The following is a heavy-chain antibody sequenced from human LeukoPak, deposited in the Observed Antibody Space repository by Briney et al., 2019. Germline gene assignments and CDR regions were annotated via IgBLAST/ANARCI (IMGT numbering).Heavy chain of an antibody. J-gene: IGHJ6*03. Sequence: TGGSLRLSCAASGFTFSSYSMNWVRQAPGKGLEWASYISSSSSTIYYADSVKGRFTISRDNAKNSLYLQMNSLRAEDTAVYYCARDHSNKRHMDVWGKGTTVTVSS. V-gene: IGHV3-48*01. CDR1: GFTFSSYS. CDR2: ISSSSSTI. CDR3: ARDHSNKRHMDV. D-gene: IGHD4-11*01.